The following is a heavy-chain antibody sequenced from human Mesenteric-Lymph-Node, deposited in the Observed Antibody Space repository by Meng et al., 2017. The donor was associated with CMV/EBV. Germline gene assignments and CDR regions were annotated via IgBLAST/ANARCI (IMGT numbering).Heavy chain of an antibody. CDR2: INPNSGGT. Sequence: SGYTFTGYYMHWVRQAPGQGLEWMGWINPNSGGTNYAQKFQGWVTMTRDTSISTAYMELSRLRSDDTAVYYCARDFVSAGYSYGYLVYWGQGTLVTVSS. CDR1: GYTFTGYY. V-gene: IGHV1-2*04. CDR3: ARDFVSAGYSYGYLVY. J-gene: IGHJ4*02. D-gene: IGHD5-18*01.